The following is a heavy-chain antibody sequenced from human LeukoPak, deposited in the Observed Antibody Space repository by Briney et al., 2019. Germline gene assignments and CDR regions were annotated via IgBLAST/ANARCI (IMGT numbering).Heavy chain of an antibody. Sequence: PGRSLRLSCAASGFTFSSYAMHWVRQAPGKGLEWVAVISYDGSNKYYADSVKGRFTISRDNSKNTLYLQMNSLRAEDTAVYYCVRGPRWYPGPIDYWGQGTLVTVSS. V-gene: IGHV3-30*04. J-gene: IGHJ4*02. D-gene: IGHD4-23*01. CDR3: VRGPRWYPGPIDY. CDR1: GFTFSSYA. CDR2: ISYDGSNK.